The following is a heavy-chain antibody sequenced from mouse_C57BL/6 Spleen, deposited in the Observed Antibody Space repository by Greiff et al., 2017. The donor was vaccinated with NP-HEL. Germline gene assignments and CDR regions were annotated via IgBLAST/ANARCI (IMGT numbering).Heavy chain of an antibody. CDR3: APARDGYYVWFAY. CDR1: GYTFTSYW. V-gene: IGHV1-64*01. Sequence: QVQLQQPGAELVKPGASVKLSCKASGYTFTSYWMHWVKQRPGQGLEWIGMIHPNSGSTNYNEKFQSKATLTVDKSSSTAYMQLSSLTSEDSAVYYCAPARDGYYVWFAYWGQGTLVTVSA. D-gene: IGHD2-3*01. CDR2: IHPNSGST. J-gene: IGHJ3*01.